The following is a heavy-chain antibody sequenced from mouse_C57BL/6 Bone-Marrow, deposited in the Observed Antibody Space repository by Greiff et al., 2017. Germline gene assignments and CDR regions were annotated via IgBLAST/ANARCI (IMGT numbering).Heavy chain of an antibody. J-gene: IGHJ3*01. CDR3: TRISY. Sequence: VQLQQSGAELVRPGASVKLSCTASGFNIKDDYMHWVKQRPEQGLEWIGWIDPENGDTEYASKFQGKATITVDTSSNTADLPLSSLTSEDTAVYYCTRISYWGQGTLVTVSA. CDR2: IDPENGDT. CDR1: GFNIKDDY. V-gene: IGHV14-4*01.